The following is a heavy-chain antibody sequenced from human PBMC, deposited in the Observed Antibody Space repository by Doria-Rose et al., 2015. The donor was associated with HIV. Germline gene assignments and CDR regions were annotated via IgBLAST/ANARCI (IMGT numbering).Heavy chain of an antibody. CDR3: AKAPIIGPKYYFYMDV. D-gene: IGHD3-3*01. J-gene: IGHJ6*03. V-gene: IGHV3-9*01. CDR1: GFSFESYA. Sequence: QLVQSGRGLVQPGRSLRLSRVGSGFSFESYAMHWVRLAPGKGLEWVAGISWDSGAIGNADSVEVRFTISRDNAKKSVYLEMRSLRPEDTAFYYCAKAPIIGPKYYFYMDVWGKGTSVTVSS. CDR2: ISWDSGAI.